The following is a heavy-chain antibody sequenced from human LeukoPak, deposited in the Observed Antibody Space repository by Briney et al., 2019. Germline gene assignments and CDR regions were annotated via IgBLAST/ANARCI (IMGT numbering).Heavy chain of an antibody. Sequence: SGPTLANPTQTRTLTCTFSGFSLSTSGGGVGWIRQHPGKALEWLALIYCDDDKRYGPSLKSRLTITTDTSKNQVVLTMTNMVPMDTATYYCAQDSRGVMDVWGKGTTVTVSS. V-gene: IGHV2-5*05. CDR2: IYCDDDK. CDR1: GFSLSTSGGG. CDR3: AQDSRGVMDV. J-gene: IGHJ6*04. D-gene: IGHD3-10*01.